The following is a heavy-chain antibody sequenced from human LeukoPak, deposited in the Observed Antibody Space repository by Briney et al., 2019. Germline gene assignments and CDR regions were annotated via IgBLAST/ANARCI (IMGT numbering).Heavy chain of an antibody. Sequence: PGGSLRLSCAASGFTFSSYGMPWVRQAPGKGLEWVAVISYDGSNKYYADSVKGRFTISRDNSKNTLYLQMNSLRAEDTAVYYCAKDIDRWYFDLWGRGTLVTVSS. CDR1: GFTFSSYG. J-gene: IGHJ2*01. D-gene: IGHD3-9*01. CDR2: ISYDGSNK. CDR3: AKDIDRWYFDL. V-gene: IGHV3-30*18.